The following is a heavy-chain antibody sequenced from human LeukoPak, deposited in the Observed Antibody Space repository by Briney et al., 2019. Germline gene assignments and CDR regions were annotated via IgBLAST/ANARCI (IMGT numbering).Heavy chain of an antibody. CDR2: ISYNGSNK. CDR1: GFTFSSCG. V-gene: IGHV3-30*18. Sequence: GGSLRLSCAASGFTFSSCGMHWVRQAPGKGLEWVATISYNGSNKYYGDSVKGRFTISRDKSENRLFLQMNSLRADDTAVYYCAKDNGSVSGIGSMWTYHYYGMDVWGQGTTVTVSS. D-gene: IGHD3-10*01. J-gene: IGHJ6*02. CDR3: AKDNGSVSGIGSMWTYHYYGMDV.